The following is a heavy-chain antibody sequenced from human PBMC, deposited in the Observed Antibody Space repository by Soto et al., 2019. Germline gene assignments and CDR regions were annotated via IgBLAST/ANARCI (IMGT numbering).Heavy chain of an antibody. CDR3: ARGGRGYSSAPRYYFDY. J-gene: IGHJ4*02. Sequence: QVQLVQSGSEVKKPGSSVKVSCKASGGSFSSNPISWVRQAPGQGLEWMAGIIPIFATVHYAQKFQGRVMITADESTSTADRELTSLRSEDTAVYFCARGGRGYSSAPRYYFDYWGQGTLVTVS. CDR2: IIPIFATV. D-gene: IGHD5-18*01. V-gene: IGHV1-69*01. CDR1: GGSFSSNP.